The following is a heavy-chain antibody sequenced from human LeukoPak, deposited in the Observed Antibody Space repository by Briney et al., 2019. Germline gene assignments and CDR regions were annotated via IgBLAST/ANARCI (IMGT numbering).Heavy chain of an antibody. CDR1: GGSISSGGYY. V-gene: IGHV4-31*03. D-gene: IGHD2-2*02. CDR2: ISHSGNT. J-gene: IGHJ3*02. CDR3: ARHPIVVVPAAIMNAFDI. Sequence: ASETLSLTCTVSGGSISSGGYYWSWIRQHPGKGLEWIGDISHSGNTVYNPCLKSRVTISVDTSKNQFSLKLNSVTAADTAVYYCARHPIVVVPAAIMNAFDIWGQGTMVTVSS.